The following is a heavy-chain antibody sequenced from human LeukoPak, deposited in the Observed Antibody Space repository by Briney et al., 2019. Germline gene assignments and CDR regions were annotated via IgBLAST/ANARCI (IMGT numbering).Heavy chain of an antibody. D-gene: IGHD2-15*01. J-gene: IGHJ4*02. CDR1: GFTFSSYS. CDR2: IYSGGST. Sequence: GGSLRLSCAASGFTFSSYSMNWVRQAPGKGLEWVSVIYSGGSTYYADSVKGRFTISRDNSKNTLYLQMNSLRAEDTAVYYCASTSPDCSGGSCYSYYFDYWGQGTLVTVSS. CDR3: ASTSPDCSGGSCYSYYFDY. V-gene: IGHV3-66*01.